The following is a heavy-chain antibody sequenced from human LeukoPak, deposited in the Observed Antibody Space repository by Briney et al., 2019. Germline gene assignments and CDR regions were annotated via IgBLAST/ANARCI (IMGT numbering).Heavy chain of an antibody. CDR2: IYHSGST. Sequence: SMSLTCAVSGGSISSGGYSWSWLRQPPGKGLEWIGYIYHSGSTYYNPSLKSRVTISVDRSKNQFSLKLSSVTAADTAVYYCARTAADDPPDYWGQGTLVTVSS. CDR3: ARTAADDPPDY. J-gene: IGHJ4*02. CDR1: GGSISSGGYS. V-gene: IGHV4-30-2*01. D-gene: IGHD6-13*01.